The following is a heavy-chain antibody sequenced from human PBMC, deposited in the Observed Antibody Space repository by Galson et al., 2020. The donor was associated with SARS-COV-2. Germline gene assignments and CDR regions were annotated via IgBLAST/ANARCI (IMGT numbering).Heavy chain of an antibody. V-gene: IGHV4-61*02. CDR2: IYTSGST. D-gene: IGHD6-13*01. Sequence: SETLSLTCTVSGGSISSGSYYWSWIRQPAGKGLEWIGRIYTSGSTNYNPSLKSRVTISVDTSKNQFSLKLSSVTAADTAVYYCAREFSSSWYPNAFDIWGQGTMVTVSS. J-gene: IGHJ3*02. CDR1: GGSISSGSYY. CDR3: AREFSSSWYPNAFDI.